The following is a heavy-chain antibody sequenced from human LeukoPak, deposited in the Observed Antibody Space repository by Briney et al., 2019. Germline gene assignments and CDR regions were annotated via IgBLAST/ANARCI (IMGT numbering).Heavy chain of an antibody. J-gene: IGHJ5*02. V-gene: IGHV4-34*01. Sequence: SETLSLTCAAYGGPFSGYYWSWIRQPPGKGLEWIGEISHSGSTNYNPSLKSRVTISVDTSKNQFSLKLSSVTAADTAVYYCARAYFVDRRWFDPWGQGTLVTVSS. CDR2: ISHSGST. CDR3: ARAYFVDRRWFDP. CDR1: GGPFSGYY. D-gene: IGHD3-10*01.